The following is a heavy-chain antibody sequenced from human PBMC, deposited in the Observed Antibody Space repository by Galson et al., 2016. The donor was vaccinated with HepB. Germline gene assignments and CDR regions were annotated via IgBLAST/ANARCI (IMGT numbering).Heavy chain of an antibody. CDR3: ARWGGSGFTF. J-gene: IGHJ4*02. Sequence: SETLSLTCAVSGGSITTTNWWSWVRQPPGKGLEWIGYTSFSGITNYSPSLKSRLTISIDTSKNKFSLTLTSMTAADTATYYCARWGGSGFTFWGQGALVIVAS. V-gene: IGHV4-4*02. D-gene: IGHD3-16*01. CDR1: GGSITTTNW. CDR2: TSFSGIT.